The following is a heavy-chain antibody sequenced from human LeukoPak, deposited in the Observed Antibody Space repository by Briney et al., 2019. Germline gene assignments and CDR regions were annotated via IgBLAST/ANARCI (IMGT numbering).Heavy chain of an antibody. CDR2: IYYSGST. D-gene: IGHD6-19*01. CDR3: AGGVYSSGWYSHWYYYGMDV. V-gene: IGHV4-59*08. J-gene: IGHJ6*02. CDR1: GGSISSYY. Sequence: SETLSLTCTVSGGSISSYYWSWIRQPPGKGLEWIGYIYYSGSTNYNPSLKSRVTISVDTSKNQFSLKLSSVTAADTAVCYCAGGVYSSGWYSHWYYYGMDVWGQGTTVTVSS.